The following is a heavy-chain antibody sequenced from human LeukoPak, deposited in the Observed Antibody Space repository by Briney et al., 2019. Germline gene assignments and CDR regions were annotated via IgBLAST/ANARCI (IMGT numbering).Heavy chain of an antibody. Sequence: AGGSLRLSCAASGFTFSTYAINWVRQAPGRGLEWVTVIWYDGSNKYYSDSVKGRFTISRDNSKNTLYLQMNSLRAEDTAVYYCARDGGAVAGTVYWYFDLWGRGTLVTVSS. V-gene: IGHV3-33*01. CDR3: ARDGGAVAGTVYWYFDL. CDR2: IWYDGSNK. D-gene: IGHD6-19*01. J-gene: IGHJ2*01. CDR1: GFTFSTYA.